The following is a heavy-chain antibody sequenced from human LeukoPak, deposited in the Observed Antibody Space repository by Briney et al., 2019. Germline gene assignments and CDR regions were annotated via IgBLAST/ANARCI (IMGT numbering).Heavy chain of an antibody. CDR3: ARHVVAVGFDY. CDR2: ITSSSSYI. V-gene: IGHV3-21*01. CDR1: GFTFSSYT. Sequence: GGSLRLSCAASGFTFSSYTMNWVRQAPGKGLEWVSSITSSSSYIYYADSVKGRFTISRDNAKNSLYLQVNCLRVEDTAVYYCARHVVAVGFDYWGQGTLVTVSS. J-gene: IGHJ4*02. D-gene: IGHD3-22*01.